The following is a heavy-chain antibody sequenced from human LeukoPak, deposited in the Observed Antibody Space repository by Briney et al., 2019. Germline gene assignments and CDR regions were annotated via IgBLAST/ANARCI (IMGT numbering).Heavy chain of an antibody. Sequence: SVKVSCKASGGTLSSYAISWVRQAPGQGLEWMGGIIPIFGTANYAQKFQGRVTITTDESTSTAYMELSSLRSDDTTVYYCATDTARVNYWGQGTLVTVSS. J-gene: IGHJ4*02. CDR1: GGTLSSYA. CDR3: ATDTARVNY. V-gene: IGHV1-69*05. D-gene: IGHD5-18*01. CDR2: IIPIFGTA.